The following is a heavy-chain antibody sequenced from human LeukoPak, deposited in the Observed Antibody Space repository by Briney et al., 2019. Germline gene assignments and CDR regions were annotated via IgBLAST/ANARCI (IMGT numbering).Heavy chain of an antibody. D-gene: IGHD3-22*01. CDR3: AREPYDSSGNFDY. Sequence: ASVKVSCKASGYTFTGHYLHWVRQATGQGLEWMGWMNPNSGNTGYAQKFQGRVTMTRNTSISTAYMELSSLRSEDTAVYYCAREPYDSSGNFDYWGQGTLVTVSS. J-gene: IGHJ4*02. CDR1: GYTFTGHY. V-gene: IGHV1-8*02. CDR2: MNPNSGNT.